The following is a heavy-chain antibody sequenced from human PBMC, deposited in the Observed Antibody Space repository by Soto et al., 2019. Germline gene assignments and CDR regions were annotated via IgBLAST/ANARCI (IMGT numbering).Heavy chain of an antibody. D-gene: IGHD3-22*01. J-gene: IGHJ3*02. CDR2: FDPEDGET. CDR3: ATRGWLFPRAAFDI. CDR1: GYTLTELS. Sequence: ASVKVSCKVSGYTLTELSIHWVRQAPGKGLEWMVGFDPEDGETIYAQKFQGRVTMTEDTSTDTAYMELSSLRSEDTAVYYCATRGWLFPRAAFDIWGQGTMVNVSS. V-gene: IGHV1-24*01.